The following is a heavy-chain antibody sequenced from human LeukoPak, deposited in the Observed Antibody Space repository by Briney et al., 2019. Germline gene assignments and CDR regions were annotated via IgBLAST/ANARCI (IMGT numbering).Heavy chain of an antibody. CDR3: TTDLGTYYHGSQRLIPIDY. D-gene: IGHD3-10*01. Sequence: GGSLRLSCVGSGFSFISVWLNWVRQAPGKGLEWIGRIKSKTDGETTNYAEPVRGRFTISRDDSKSAVYLQMNSLKIEDTAVYYCTTDLGTYYHGSQRLIPIDYWGQGTLVTVSS. CDR2: IKSKTDGETT. V-gene: IGHV3-15*07. J-gene: IGHJ4*02. CDR1: GFSFISVW.